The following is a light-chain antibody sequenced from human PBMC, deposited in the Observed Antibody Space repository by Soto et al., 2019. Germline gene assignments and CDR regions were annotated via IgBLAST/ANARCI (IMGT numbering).Light chain of an antibody. J-gene: IGLJ3*02. CDR3: QSLGTGIQV. V-gene: IGLV4-69*01. CDR1: SGYSTYA. Sequence: QLVLTQSPSASASLGASVKLTCTLSSGYSTYAIAWHQQQSGNGPRFLMKINYDGTHSKGDGFFDRFSGSSSGAERHLTISSLQSEDEADYYCQSLGTGIQVFGGGTKLTVL. CDR2: INYDGTH.